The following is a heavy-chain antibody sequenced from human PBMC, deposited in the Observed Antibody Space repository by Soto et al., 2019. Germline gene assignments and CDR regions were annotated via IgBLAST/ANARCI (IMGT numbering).Heavy chain of an antibody. CDR1: GYTFTGYG. V-gene: IGHV1-18*01. CDR2: ISAYNGNT. D-gene: IGHD2-8*02. Sequence: QVQLVQSGGEVKKPGASVKVSCKASGYTFTGYGVSWVRQAPGQGLEWMGWISAYNGNTDNAQKLQGRVTMTTDTATSTAYMALTSLRSDDTAVYYCAMDKSGAVTSPGDYWGQGTLVTVSS. CDR3: AMDKSGAVTSPGDY. J-gene: IGHJ4*02.